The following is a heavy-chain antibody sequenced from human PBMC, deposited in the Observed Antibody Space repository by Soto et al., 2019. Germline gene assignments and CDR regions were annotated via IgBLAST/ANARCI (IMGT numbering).Heavy chain of an antibody. V-gene: IGHV1-18*04. CDR2: ISASNGNR. Sequence: QVQLVQSGAEVKKPGASVKVSCKASGYDFSSYGISWVRQAPGQGLEWMGWISASNGNRDYAQQFQGRVTMTSDTSRTTAYMELRSLRSDDTAVYYCVRGGSDNSGWYIWFDPWGQGTLVTVSS. CDR3: VRGGSDNSGWYIWFDP. D-gene: IGHD6-19*01. J-gene: IGHJ5*02. CDR1: GYDFSSYG.